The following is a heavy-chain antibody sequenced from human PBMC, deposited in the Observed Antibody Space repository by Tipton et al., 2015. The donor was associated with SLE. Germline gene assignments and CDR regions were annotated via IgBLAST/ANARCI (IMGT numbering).Heavy chain of an antibody. V-gene: IGHV4-39*07. J-gene: IGHJ2*01. Sequence: TLSLTCTVSGGSISSSSYYWGWIRQPPGKGLEWIGSINYSGSPYYNPSLKSRVTISIDTSKNQFSLKLSSVTAADTAVYYCARGSDGEYVRYFDVWGPGTLVTVSS. CDR3: ARGSDGEYVRYFDV. CDR2: INYSGSP. D-gene: IGHD4-17*01. CDR1: GGSISSSSYY.